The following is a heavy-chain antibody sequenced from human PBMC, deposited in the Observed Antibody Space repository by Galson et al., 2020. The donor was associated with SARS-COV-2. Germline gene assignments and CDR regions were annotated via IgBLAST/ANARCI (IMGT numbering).Heavy chain of an antibody. CDR1: GFTFTTYG. J-gene: IGHJ6*02. Sequence: GGSLRLSCAASGFTFTTYGMHWVRQAPGKGLEWVAFIRYDGTYTNYADSVKGRFTISRDNSKNTLDLQMNSLRAEDTGVYYCAKCSSDFGYFYCGVDVWGQGTTVTVSS. V-gene: IGHV3-30*02. CDR3: AKCSSDFGYFYCGVDV. CDR2: IRYDGTYT. D-gene: IGHD6-19*01.